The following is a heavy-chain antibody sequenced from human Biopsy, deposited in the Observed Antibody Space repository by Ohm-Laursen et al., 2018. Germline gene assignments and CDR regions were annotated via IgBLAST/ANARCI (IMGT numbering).Heavy chain of an antibody. Sequence: GTLSLTCAVDGGSFSGYDWTWIRQPPGKGLEWVGEFSHTGTTVYNPSLKSRLTISVDKSKNHFSLRLTSVTAADTATYFCARGPYGDNAGAFDVWGQGTVVTVSS. V-gene: IGHV4-34*01. J-gene: IGHJ3*01. CDR1: GGSFSGYD. D-gene: IGHD4/OR15-4a*01. CDR3: ARGPYGDNAGAFDV. CDR2: FSHTGTT.